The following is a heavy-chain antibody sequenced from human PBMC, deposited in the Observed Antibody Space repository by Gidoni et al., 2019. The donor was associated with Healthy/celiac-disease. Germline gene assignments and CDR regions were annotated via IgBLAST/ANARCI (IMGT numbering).Heavy chain of an antibody. V-gene: IGHV4-31*01. CDR1: GCSITRGGYY. D-gene: IGHD4-17*01. CDR3: ARGTDYGVYVLYFPLDY. CDR2: IYYSGST. Sequence: QDQLQESGVEGVRADLARSLSCTDTGCSITRGGYYWSWTRQHPWKGLEWIGYIYYSGSTYYNPSLKSLVTISVDTSKNQFSLYLRDLTAADTAVYYCARGTDYGVYVLYFPLDYLVPGTLVTVCS. J-gene: IGHJ4*02.